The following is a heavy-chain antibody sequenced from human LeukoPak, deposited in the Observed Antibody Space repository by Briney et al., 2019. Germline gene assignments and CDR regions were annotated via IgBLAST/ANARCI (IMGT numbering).Heavy chain of an antibody. CDR3: ASRKLGNDY. Sequence: SETLSLTCTVSGGSISSYYWSWIRQSPGKGLEWIGYIYYTGTSYNPSLKSRVTISTDTSKNQFSLNLSSVTAADTAVYYCASRKLGNDYWGQGTLVTVSS. CDR1: GGSISSYY. J-gene: IGHJ4*02. V-gene: IGHV4-59*01. CDR2: IYYTGT. D-gene: IGHD7-27*01.